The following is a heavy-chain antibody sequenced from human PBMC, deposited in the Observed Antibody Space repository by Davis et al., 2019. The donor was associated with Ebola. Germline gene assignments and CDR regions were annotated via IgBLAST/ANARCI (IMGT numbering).Heavy chain of an antibody. CDR1: GYSLTNYW. CDR2: TYPGESES. CDR3: ARRDYYSLDV. J-gene: IGHJ6*02. Sequence: PGGSLRLSCKVSGYSLTNYWIAWVRQMPGKGLEWMGITYPGESESTYSPSFQGQVTISVDKSTATAYVQWTSVEASDSAMYYCARRDYYSLDVWGPGTTVTVSS. V-gene: IGHV5-51*01.